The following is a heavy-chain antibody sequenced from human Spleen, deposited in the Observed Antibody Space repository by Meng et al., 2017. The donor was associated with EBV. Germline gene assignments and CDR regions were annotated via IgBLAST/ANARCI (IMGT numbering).Heavy chain of an antibody. Sequence: QLQLQESGPGLVKPSETLSLTCSVSGDSISSSSYYWGWIRQPPGKGLEWIGEVYFYGATNFNPSLKSRVTISMDSSKSHFSLDLHSVTAADTAVYFCARRKGGSFDYWGQGVRVTVAS. CDR3: ARRKGGSFDY. D-gene: IGHD1-26*01. CDR2: VYFYGAT. J-gene: IGHJ4*02. CDR1: GDSISSSSYY. V-gene: IGHV4-39*07.